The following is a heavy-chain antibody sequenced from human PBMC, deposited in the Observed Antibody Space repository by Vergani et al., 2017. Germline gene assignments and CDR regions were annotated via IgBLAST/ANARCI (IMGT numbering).Heavy chain of an antibody. V-gene: IGHV1-58*02. CDR1: GFTFTSSA. CDR3: ARARRGYSSSWGYYMDV. D-gene: IGHD6-13*01. J-gene: IGHJ6*03. Sequence: QMQLVQSGPEVKKPGTSVKVSCKASGFTFTSSAMQWVRQARGQRLEWIGWIVVGSGNTNYAQKFQERVTITRDMSTSTAYMELSSLRSEDTAVYYCARARRGYSSSWGYYMDVWGKGTTVTVSS. CDR2: IVVGSGNT.